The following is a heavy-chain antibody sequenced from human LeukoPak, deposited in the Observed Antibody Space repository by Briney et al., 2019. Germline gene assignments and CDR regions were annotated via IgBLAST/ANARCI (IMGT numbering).Heavy chain of an antibody. CDR2: ISYTGDET. CDR3: ARDPSVGGFSGSELDF. V-gene: IGHV3-64*02. CDR1: GFTFRNYF. J-gene: IGHJ4*02. Sequence: GGSLRLSSAASGFTFRNYFMHWVRLAPGKGLEYVSVISYTGDETYYAASVKGRFTISRDNSKNTLYLQMGSLRPEDTAVYYCARDPSVGGFSGSELDFWGQGTLVTVSS. D-gene: IGHD3-16*01.